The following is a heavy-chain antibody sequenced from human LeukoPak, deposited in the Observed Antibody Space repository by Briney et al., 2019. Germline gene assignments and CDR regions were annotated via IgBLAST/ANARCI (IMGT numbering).Heavy chain of an antibody. CDR2: ITSGSSSI. V-gene: IGHV3-48*01. CDR1: GFTFSSYG. CDR3: ARGYLRWSYYMDV. D-gene: IGHD4-23*01. Sequence: GGSLRLSCAASGFTFSSYGMHWVRQAPGKGLEWVSYITSGSSSIYYSDSVKGRFTISRDNAKNSLYLQTNSLRAEDTAVYYCARGYLRWSYYMDVWGKGTTVTISS. J-gene: IGHJ6*03.